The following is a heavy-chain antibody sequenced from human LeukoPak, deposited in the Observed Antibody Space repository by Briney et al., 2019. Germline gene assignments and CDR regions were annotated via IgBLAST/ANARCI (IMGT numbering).Heavy chain of an antibody. CDR2: IYHSGST. CDR1: GGSISRYY. Sequence: SETLSLTCTVSGGSISRYYWGWIRQPPGKGLEWIGYIYHSGSTYYNPSLKSRVTISVDRSKNQFSLKLSSVTAADTAVYYCAREAYGIGMDVWGQGTTVTVSS. D-gene: IGHD4-17*01. CDR3: AREAYGIGMDV. V-gene: IGHV4-59*12. J-gene: IGHJ6*02.